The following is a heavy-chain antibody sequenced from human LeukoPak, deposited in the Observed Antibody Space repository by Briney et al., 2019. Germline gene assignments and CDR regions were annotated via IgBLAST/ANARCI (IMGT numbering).Heavy chain of an antibody. CDR1: GYTFTGYY. D-gene: IGHD3-9*01. CDR2: INPNSGGT. CDR3: ARADYDILTGLTFYYYYYGMDV. J-gene: IGHJ6*02. V-gene: IGHV1-2*02. Sequence: ASVKVSCKASGYTFTGYYMHWVRRAPGQGLEWMGWINPNSGGTNYAQKFQGRVTMTRDTSISTAYMELSRLRSDDTAVYYCARADYDILTGLTFYYYYYGMDVWGQGTTVTVSS.